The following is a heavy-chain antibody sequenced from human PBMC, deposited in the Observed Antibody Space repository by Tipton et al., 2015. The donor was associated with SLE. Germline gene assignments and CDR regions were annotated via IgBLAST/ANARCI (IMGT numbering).Heavy chain of an antibody. CDR1: GASISTSNYY. V-gene: IGHV4-39*07. CDR2: ISYTGNT. CDR3: ARSGSWDDALDI. Sequence: GLVKPSETLSLTCTVSGASISTSNYYWGWIRQSPGRGLEWIGSISYTGNTYYNPSLKSRVTMSVDTSKNQFSLILSSVTAADTAVYYCARSGSWDDALDIWGQGTMVTVSS. J-gene: IGHJ3*02. D-gene: IGHD6-13*01.